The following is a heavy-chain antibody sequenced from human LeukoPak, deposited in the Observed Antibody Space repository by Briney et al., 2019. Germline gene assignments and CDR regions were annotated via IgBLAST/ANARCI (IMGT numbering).Heavy chain of an antibody. CDR1: VFTFSTYS. Sequence: PGGSLRLYCAASVFTFSTYSIHRVCQAPGKGLEWVAVISSDGRTKYYADSVRGRFTISRDNSKNTRYLQINSLRAEDTALYYCARAETRLDSGSSYFDYWGQGTLVTVSS. CDR3: ARAETRLDSGSSYFDY. D-gene: IGHD3-10*01. J-gene: IGHJ4*02. CDR2: ISSDGRTK. V-gene: IGHV3-30*04.